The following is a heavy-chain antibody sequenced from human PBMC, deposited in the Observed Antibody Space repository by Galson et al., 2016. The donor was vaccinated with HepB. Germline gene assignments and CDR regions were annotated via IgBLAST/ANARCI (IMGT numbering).Heavy chain of an antibody. CDR2: VFHTGST. D-gene: IGHD3-3*01. V-gene: IGHV4-39*01. J-gene: IGHJ4*02. CDR3: ARLSFAPPEC. Sequence: SETLSLTCSVSGGSISTVSQYWSWFRQPPGKGLEWIGSVFHTGSTYYSPSLKRRISISVDTSNNQFSLRVNSVTAADSAVYYCARLSFAPPECWGQGALVTVSS. CDR1: GGSISTVSQY.